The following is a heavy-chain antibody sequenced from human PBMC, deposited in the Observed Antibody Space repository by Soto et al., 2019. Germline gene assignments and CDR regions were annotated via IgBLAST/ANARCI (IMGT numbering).Heavy chain of an antibody. CDR1: GFAFGDHA. D-gene: IGHD1-1*01. J-gene: IGHJ4*02. CDR2: IRRKVYGGKK. Sequence: GGSLRLSCTASGFAFGDHAMSWVRQAPGKGLEWVGLIRRKVYGGKKEYAASVKGRFTISRDDSKSIAYMQMNSLKTEDTAVYYCTRDFFLGSVATGTKKDXWGQGTLGTVSS. V-gene: IGHV3-49*04. CDR3: TRDFFLGSVATGTKKDX.